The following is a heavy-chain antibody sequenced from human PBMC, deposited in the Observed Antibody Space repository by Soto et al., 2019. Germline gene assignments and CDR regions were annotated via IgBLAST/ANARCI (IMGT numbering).Heavy chain of an antibody. D-gene: IGHD3-16*02. CDR1: GGTFSNYA. J-gene: IGHJ4*02. CDR3: ARDGLLFSGPYRPSRFDY. V-gene: IGHV1-69*01. CDR2: ILPIFTTA. Sequence: QVQLVQSGAEVKKPGSSVKVSCKASGGTFSNYAFSWVRQAPGQGLEWMGGILPIFTTATYAPKFQDRVTITADESTSTVYMDLSSLRSEDTALYYCARDGLLFSGPYRPSRFDYWGLGTLVTVSS.